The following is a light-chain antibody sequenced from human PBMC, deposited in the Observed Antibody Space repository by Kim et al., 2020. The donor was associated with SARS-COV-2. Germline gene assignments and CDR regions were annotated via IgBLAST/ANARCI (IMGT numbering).Light chain of an antibody. Sequence: QSALTQPASASASPGQTITISCTGSNSDIGDHNYVSWYQYHPGEAPKLMIYDVTKRPSGLSNRFSGSKSGNTASLTISGLQAEDEATYYCISYTTINTPYVFGTGTKVTVL. CDR3: ISYTTINTPYV. CDR1: NSDIGDHNY. V-gene: IGLV2-14*03. J-gene: IGLJ1*01. CDR2: DVT.